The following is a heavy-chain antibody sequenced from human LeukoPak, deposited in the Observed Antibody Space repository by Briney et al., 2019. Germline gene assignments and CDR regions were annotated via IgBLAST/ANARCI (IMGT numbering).Heavy chain of an antibody. J-gene: IGHJ4*02. CDR1: GFTFSSYG. V-gene: IGHV3-33*01. Sequence: PGGSLRLSCAASGFTFSSYGMHWVRQAPGKGLEWVAVIWYDGSNKYYADSVKGRFTISRDNSKNTLYLQMNSLRAEDTAVYYCARDKRYSSPELDYWGQGTLVTVSS. CDR3: ARDKRYSSPELDY. D-gene: IGHD6-13*01. CDR2: IWYDGSNK.